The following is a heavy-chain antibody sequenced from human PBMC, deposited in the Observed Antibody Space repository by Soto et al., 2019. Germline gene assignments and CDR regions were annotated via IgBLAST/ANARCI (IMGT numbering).Heavy chain of an antibody. CDR2: ISAYNGNT. V-gene: IGHV1-18*04. J-gene: IGHJ6*02. Sequence: ASVKVSCKASGYTFTSYGISWVRQAPGQGLEWMGWISAYNGNTNYAQKLQGRVTMTTDTSTSTAYMELRSLRSDDTAVYYCARDKGYDFWSGYYVSYYGMDVRGQGTTVTVSS. D-gene: IGHD3-3*01. CDR1: GYTFTSYG. CDR3: ARDKGYDFWSGYYVSYYGMDV.